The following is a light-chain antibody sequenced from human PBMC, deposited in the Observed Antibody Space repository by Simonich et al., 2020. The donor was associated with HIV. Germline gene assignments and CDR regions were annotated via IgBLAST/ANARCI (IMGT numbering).Light chain of an antibody. CDR1: QSIASN. V-gene: IGKV3-15*01. J-gene: IGKJ3*01. CDR3: QQYNNWPSPFT. Sequence: EIVLTQSPGTLSVSPGERATLSCRASQSIASNLAWYQQKPGQAPRLLIYGASSRATGVPARFSGSGFGTEFSLTISSMQSEDFAVYYCQQYNNWPSPFTFGPGTKVDIK. CDR2: GAS.